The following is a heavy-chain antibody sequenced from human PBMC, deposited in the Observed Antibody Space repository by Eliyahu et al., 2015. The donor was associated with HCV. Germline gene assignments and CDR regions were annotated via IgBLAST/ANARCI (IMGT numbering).Heavy chain of an antibody. D-gene: IGHD2-15*01. Sequence: QLQLQESGPGLVKPSETLSLTCTVSGGSISSSSYYWGWIRQPPGKGLEWIGRFHFRWGTHHNPSLKSRVTISVDTSKNQFSLKLSSVTAADTAVYYCARRLLGCSGGSCYSEAIDYWGQGTLVTVSS. CDR2: FHFRWGT. J-gene: IGHJ4*02. CDR1: GGSISSSSYY. V-gene: IGHV4-39*01. CDR3: ARRLLGCSGGSCYSEAIDY.